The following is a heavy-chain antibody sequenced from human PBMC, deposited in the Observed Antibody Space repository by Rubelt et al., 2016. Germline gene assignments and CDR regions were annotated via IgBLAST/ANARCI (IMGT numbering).Heavy chain of an antibody. CDR3: ARRASLSSGYYP. CDR1: GGSISAYY. Sequence: QVQLQESGPGLVKPSETLSLTCTVSGGSISAYYCRWIRQPPGKGLEWIGTISFSGSTFYNPSLKRRVTMSDDTSNHQFSLRLTSVSSADTAVYYWARRASLSSGYYPWGQGTLVTVSS. D-gene: IGHD6-19*01. CDR2: ISFSGST. J-gene: IGHJ5*02. V-gene: IGHV4-59*04.